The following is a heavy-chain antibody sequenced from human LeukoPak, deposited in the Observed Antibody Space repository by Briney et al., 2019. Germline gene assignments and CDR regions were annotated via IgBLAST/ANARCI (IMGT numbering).Heavy chain of an antibody. CDR3: AKSHYYDSSGYYGDVGIDY. Sequence: GGSLRLSCAASGFTFSSYAMSWVRQAPGKGLEWVSAISGSGGSTYYADSVKGRFTISRDNSKNTLYLQMNSLRAEDTALYYCAKSHYYDSSGYYGDVGIDYWGQGTLVTVSS. CDR1: GFTFSSYA. J-gene: IGHJ4*02. D-gene: IGHD3-22*01. CDR2: ISGSGGST. V-gene: IGHV3-23*01.